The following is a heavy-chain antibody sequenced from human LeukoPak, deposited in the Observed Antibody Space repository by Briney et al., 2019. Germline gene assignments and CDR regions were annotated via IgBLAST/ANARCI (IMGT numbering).Heavy chain of an antibody. J-gene: IGHJ6*03. D-gene: IGHD6-19*01. CDR3: ARDHLAVAGTGDYYYYYMDV. CDR2: ISSSSSYI. CDR1: GFTFSSYT. Sequence: PGGSLRLSCAASGFTFSSYTMNWVRQAPGKGLEWVSSISSSSSYIYYADSVKGRFTISRDNAKNSLYLQMNSLRAEDTAVYYCARDHLAVAGTGDYYYYYMDVWGKGTTVTVSS. V-gene: IGHV3-21*01.